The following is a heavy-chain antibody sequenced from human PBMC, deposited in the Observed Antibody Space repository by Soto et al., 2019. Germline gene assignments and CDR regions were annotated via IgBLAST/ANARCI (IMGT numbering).Heavy chain of an antibody. Sequence: TVSGGSISSSSYYWGWIRQPPGKGLEWIGSIYYSGSTYYNPSLKSRVTISVDTSKNQFSLKLSSVTAADTAVYYCARQSLQQLVPGYYYYGMDVWGQGTTVTVSS. CDR3: ARQSLQQLVPGYYYYGMDV. V-gene: IGHV4-39*01. CDR2: IYYSGST. D-gene: IGHD6-13*01. J-gene: IGHJ6*02. CDR1: GGSISSSSYY.